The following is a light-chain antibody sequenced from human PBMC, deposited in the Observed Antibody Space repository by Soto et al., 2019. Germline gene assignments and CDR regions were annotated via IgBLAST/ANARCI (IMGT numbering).Light chain of an antibody. CDR2: KVS. CDR1: QSLVNSGGDTY. Sequence: DVVMTQSPLSLPVTLGQPASISCRSSQSLVNSGGDTYLNWFQQRPGQSPRPLIYKVSNRGSGVPDRFSGSGSGTDFTLKISRVEAEDVGVYFCMQGTHWPPTFGQGTKVEIK. V-gene: IGKV2-30*01. CDR3: MQGTHWPPT. J-gene: IGKJ1*01.